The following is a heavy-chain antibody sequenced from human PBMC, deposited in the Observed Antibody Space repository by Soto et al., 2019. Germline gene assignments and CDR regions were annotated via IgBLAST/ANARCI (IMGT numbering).Heavy chain of an antibody. J-gene: IGHJ3*02. CDR2: ISGSGGDT. V-gene: IGHV3-23*01. CDR3: AFYYIAARPSAFDI. CDR1: GFTFSNYA. Sequence: GGSLRLSCAASGFTFSNYAMNWVRQAPGKGLEWVSTISGSGGDTYYADSVKGRFSISRDNSKDTLLLQMISLRVEDTAVYYCAFYYIAARPSAFDIWGLGSLVTVSS. D-gene: IGHD6-6*01.